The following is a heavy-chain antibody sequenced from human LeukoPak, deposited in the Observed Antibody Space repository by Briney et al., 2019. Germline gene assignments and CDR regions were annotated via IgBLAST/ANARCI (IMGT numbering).Heavy chain of an antibody. CDR1: GGSISSSSYY. D-gene: IGHD3-22*01. V-gene: IGHV4-39*01. Sequence: SETLSLTCTVSGGSISSSSYYWGWTRQPPGKGLEWIGSIYYSGSTYYNPSLKSRVTISVDTSKNQFSLKLSSVTAAGTAVYYCARRPPVSSGYWRDYWGQGTLVTVSS. CDR3: ARRPPVSSGYWRDY. CDR2: IYYSGST. J-gene: IGHJ4*02.